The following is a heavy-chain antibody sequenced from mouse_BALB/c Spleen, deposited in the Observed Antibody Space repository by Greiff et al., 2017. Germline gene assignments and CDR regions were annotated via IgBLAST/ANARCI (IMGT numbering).Heavy chain of an antibody. Sequence: EVQLVESGPGLVKPSQSLSLTCSVTGYSITSGYYWNWIRQFPGNKLEWMGYISYDGSNNYNPSLKNRISITRDTSKNQFFLKLNSVTTEDTATYYCAREKREPYGPFAYWGQGTLVTVSA. CDR3: AREKREPYGPFAY. D-gene: IGHD1-2*01. CDR1: GYSITSGYY. CDR2: ISYDGSN. V-gene: IGHV3-6*02. J-gene: IGHJ3*01.